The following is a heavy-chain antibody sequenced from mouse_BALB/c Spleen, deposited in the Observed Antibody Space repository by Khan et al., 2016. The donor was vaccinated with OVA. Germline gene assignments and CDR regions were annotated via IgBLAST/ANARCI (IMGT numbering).Heavy chain of an antibody. V-gene: IGHV1S135*01. CDR3: TRHGYVAWFTY. CDR2: IDPFSGAT. J-gene: IGHJ3*01. CDR1: GYSFTNYY. D-gene: IGHD2-2*01. Sequence: EVQLQESGPELIKPGASVKISCKASGYSFTNYYIHWVMQSHGKSLEWIGYIDPFSGATTYNQKFKGKATLIVDKSSCTAYIHVSNLTSEDSAVYYCTRHGYVAWFTYWGQGTLVTVST.